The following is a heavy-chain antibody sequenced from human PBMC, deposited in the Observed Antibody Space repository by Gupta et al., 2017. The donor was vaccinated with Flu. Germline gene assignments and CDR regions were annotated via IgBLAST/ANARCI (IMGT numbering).Heavy chain of an antibody. CDR2: IYYSGRA. Sequence: YWGWLGKSPGKGLEGIGSIYYSGRASANRYLRSRVTISIDTSNNHFSLHMASGTAADTAVYYGARRSAANYDDYCGGFGPWGQGTLVTVSS. V-gene: IGHV4-39*01. J-gene: IGHJ5*02. CDR3: ARRSAANYDDYCGGFGP. D-gene: IGHD3-22*01. CDR1: Y.